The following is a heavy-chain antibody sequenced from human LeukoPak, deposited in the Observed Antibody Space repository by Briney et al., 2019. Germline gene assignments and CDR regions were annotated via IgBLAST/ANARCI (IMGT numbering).Heavy chain of an antibody. J-gene: IGHJ6*02. Sequence: ASVKVSCKASGYTFTSYGISWVRQAPGQGLEWMGWISAYNGNTNYAQKLQGRVTMTTDTSTSTAYMELRSLRSDDTAVYYCARDGISGVVRNYYYGMDVWGQGTTVTVSS. CDR3: ARDGISGVVRNYYYGMDV. CDR2: ISAYNGNT. V-gene: IGHV1-18*01. CDR1: GYTFTSYG. D-gene: IGHD3-3*01.